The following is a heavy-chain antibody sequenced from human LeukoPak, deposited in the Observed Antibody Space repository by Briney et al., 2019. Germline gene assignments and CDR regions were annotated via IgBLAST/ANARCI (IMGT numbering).Heavy chain of an antibody. J-gene: IGHJ6*02. D-gene: IGHD6-19*01. CDR3: ARDLIIAVAGTPCGMEV. CDR2: ISYDGRNK. Sequence: GGALRLSCAASGFTFSSYGMRWVRQAPGKGLEWVAVISYDGRNKYYAESVKGRLTISRDNSKHTLYLHMNRVRAEDTHVYYCARDLIIAVAGTPCGMEVWGQGTTVTVSS. V-gene: IGHV3-30*03. CDR1: GFTFSSYG.